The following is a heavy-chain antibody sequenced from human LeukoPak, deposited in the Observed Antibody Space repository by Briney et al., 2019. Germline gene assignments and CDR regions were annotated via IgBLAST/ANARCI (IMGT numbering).Heavy chain of an antibody. CDR3: ARVRGGNSVWGFDY. CDR1: GGTFSSYA. Sequence: SVKVSCKASGGTFSSYAISWVRQAPGQGLEWMGGIIPIFGTASYAQKFQGRVTITADESTSTAYMELSSLRSEDTAVYYCARVRGGNSVWGFDYWGQGTLVTVSS. J-gene: IGHJ4*02. D-gene: IGHD4-23*01. CDR2: IIPIFGTA. V-gene: IGHV1-69*13.